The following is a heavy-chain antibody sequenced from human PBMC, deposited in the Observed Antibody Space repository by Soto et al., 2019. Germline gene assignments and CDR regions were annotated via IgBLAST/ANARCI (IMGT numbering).Heavy chain of an antibody. CDR3: TSSWGSSGWDYWYFDL. V-gene: IGHV1-69*01. CDR2: IIPIFGTA. D-gene: IGHD6-19*01. Sequence: QVQLVQSGAEVKKPGSSVKVSCKASGGTFSSYAISWVRQAPGQGLEWMGGIIPIFGTANYAQKFQGRVTITADESTSTAYMELSSLRSEDTAVYYCTSSWGSSGWDYWYFDLWGRGILVTVSS. J-gene: IGHJ2*01. CDR1: GGTFSSYA.